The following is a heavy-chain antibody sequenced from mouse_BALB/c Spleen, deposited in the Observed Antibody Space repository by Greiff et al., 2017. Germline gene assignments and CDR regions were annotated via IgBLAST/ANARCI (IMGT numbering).Heavy chain of an antibody. J-gene: IGHJ2*01. CDR1: GFTFSSYG. CDR2: ISSGGSYT. Sequence: DVKLVESGGDLVKPGGSLKLSCAASGFTFSSYGMSWVRQTPEKRLEWVATISSGGSYTYYPDSVKGRFTISRDNAKNTLYLQMSSLKSEDTAMYYCTREGNWDYFDYWGQGTTLTVSS. CDR3: TREGNWDYFDY. D-gene: IGHD4-1*01. V-gene: IGHV5-6-4*01.